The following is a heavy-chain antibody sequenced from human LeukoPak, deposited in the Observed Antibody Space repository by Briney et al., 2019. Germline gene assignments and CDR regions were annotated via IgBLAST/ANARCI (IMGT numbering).Heavy chain of an antibody. J-gene: IGHJ5*02. CDR2: IYYTGNT. Sequence: SETLSLTCTVSGASISNYYWSWIRQPPGKGLEWIGFIYYTGNTNYNPSLESRLTISVDTSKNQFSLKVSSVTAADTALYYCVRSKSGTYGWFEPWGQGTLVTVSS. CDR1: GASISNYY. CDR3: VRSKSGTYGWFEP. D-gene: IGHD4-17*01. V-gene: IGHV4-59*01.